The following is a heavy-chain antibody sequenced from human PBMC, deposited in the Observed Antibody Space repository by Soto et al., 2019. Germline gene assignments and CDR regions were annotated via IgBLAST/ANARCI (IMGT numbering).Heavy chain of an antibody. J-gene: IGHJ6*02. CDR1: GFTFSNAW. V-gene: IGHV3-15*07. D-gene: IGHD2-15*01. CDR2: IKSKTDGGTT. Sequence: GGSLRLSCAASGFTFSNAWMNWVRQAPGKGLEWVGRIKSKTDGGTTDYAAPVKGRFTISRDDSKNTLYLQMNSLKTEDTAVYYCTTDWVVPRRVGVVVAATQNYYYYGMDVWGQGTTVTVSS. CDR3: TTDWVVPRRVGVVVAATQNYYYYGMDV.